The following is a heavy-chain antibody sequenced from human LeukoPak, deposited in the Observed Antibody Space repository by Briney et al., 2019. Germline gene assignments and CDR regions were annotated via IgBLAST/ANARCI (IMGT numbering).Heavy chain of an antibody. Sequence: GGSLRLSCAASGFTFSSYGMHWVRQAPGKGLVWVAVISYDGSNKYYADSVKGRFTISRDNSKNTLYLQMNSLRAEDTAVYYCAKGEGSSGWYYYYYGMDVWGQGTTVTVSS. V-gene: IGHV3-30*18. D-gene: IGHD6-19*01. J-gene: IGHJ6*02. CDR2: ISYDGSNK. CDR1: GFTFSSYG. CDR3: AKGEGSSGWYYYYYGMDV.